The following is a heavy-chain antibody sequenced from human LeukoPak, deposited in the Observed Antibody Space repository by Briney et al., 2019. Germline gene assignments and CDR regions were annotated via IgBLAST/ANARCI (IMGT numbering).Heavy chain of an antibody. J-gene: IGHJ4*01. D-gene: IGHD3-22*01. Sequence: GGSLRLSCAASGFTVSSNYMSWVRQAPGKGLEWVSVIYSGGSTYYADSVKGRFTISRDNSKNTLYLQMNSLRAEDTAVYYCANYDSSGYCHFDYWGQGTLVTVSS. V-gene: IGHV3-66*02. CDR3: ANYDSSGYCHFDY. CDR2: IYSGGST. CDR1: GFTVSSNY.